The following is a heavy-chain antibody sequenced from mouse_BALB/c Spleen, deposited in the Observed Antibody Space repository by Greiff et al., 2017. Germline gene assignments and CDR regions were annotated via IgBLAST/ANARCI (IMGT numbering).Heavy chain of an antibody. Sequence: QVQLKESGAELAKPGASVKMSCKASGYTFTSYWMHWVKQRPGQGLEWIGYINPSTGYTEYNQKFKDKATLTADKSSSTAYMQLSSLTSEDSAVYYCARDGSSYDYAMDYWGQGTSVTVSS. V-gene: IGHV1-7*01. CDR1: GYTFTSYW. J-gene: IGHJ4*01. CDR3: ARDGSSYDYAMDY. CDR2: INPSTGYT. D-gene: IGHD1-1*01.